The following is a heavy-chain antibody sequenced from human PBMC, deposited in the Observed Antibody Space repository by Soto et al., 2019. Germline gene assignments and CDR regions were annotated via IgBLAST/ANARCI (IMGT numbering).Heavy chain of an antibody. CDR2: IYPGDSDT. CDR1: GYSFTSYW. Sequence: PGESLKISCKGSGYSFTSYWIGWVRQMPGKGLEWMGIIYPGDSDTRYSPSFQGQVTISADKSISTAYLQWSRLKASDTAMYYFATTSAAGKYYYGMDVWGQGTTVTVSS. J-gene: IGHJ6*02. CDR3: ATTSAAGKYYYGMDV. V-gene: IGHV5-51*01. D-gene: IGHD6-13*01.